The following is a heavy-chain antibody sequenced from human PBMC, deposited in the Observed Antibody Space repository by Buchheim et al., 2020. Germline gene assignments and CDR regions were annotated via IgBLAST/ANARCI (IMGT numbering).Heavy chain of an antibody. V-gene: IGHV3-15*01. CDR2: IQSNGAI. Sequence: EVQLVESGGGLVTPGGSLGLSCAASGFTFSLAWMNWVRQAPGKGLEWVARIQSNGAIDYAAPVKGRFTISRDNSGNTLFLQMNSLKTEDTAVYYCTADVPWGYIPANSPAFDYWGQGTL. D-gene: IGHD1-1*01. CDR3: TADVPWGYIPANSPAFDY. CDR1: GFTFSLAW. J-gene: IGHJ4*02.